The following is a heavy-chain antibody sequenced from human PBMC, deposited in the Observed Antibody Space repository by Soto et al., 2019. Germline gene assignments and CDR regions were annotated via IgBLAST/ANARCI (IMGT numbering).Heavy chain of an antibody. Sequence: GGSLRLSCAASGFSFSVYAMTWVRQAPGKGLEWVSGITGSGGSTYYADSVKGRFTISRDNSKNTLYLQMDSLRAEDTAVYYCARMTANRPYQFYGMDVWGQGTTVTVSS. CDR2: ITGSGGST. J-gene: IGHJ6*02. CDR3: ARMTANRPYQFYGMDV. D-gene: IGHD2-2*01. CDR1: GFSFSVYA. V-gene: IGHV3-23*01.